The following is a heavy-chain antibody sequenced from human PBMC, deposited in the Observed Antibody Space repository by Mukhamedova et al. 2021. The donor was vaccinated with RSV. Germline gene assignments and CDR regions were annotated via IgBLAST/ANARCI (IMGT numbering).Heavy chain of an antibody. CDR3: ARDPDPDSGRWGLFDS. Sequence: VRQAPGKGLEWVAVIWYDGSNKYYADSVKGRFTISRDNSKNTLYLQMNSLRAEDTAVYYCARDPDPDSGRWGLFDSWGQGVLVT. CDR2: IWYDGSNK. V-gene: IGHV3-33*01. J-gene: IGHJ4*02. D-gene: IGHD6-13*01.